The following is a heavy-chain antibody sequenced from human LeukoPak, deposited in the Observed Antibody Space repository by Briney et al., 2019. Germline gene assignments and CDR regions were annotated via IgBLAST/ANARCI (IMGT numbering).Heavy chain of an antibody. D-gene: IGHD3-10*01. V-gene: IGHV4-38-2*01. CDR2: IYHSGSS. Sequence: SETLSLTCAVSGYSIYSNFYWGWIRQPPGKGLEWIGSIYHSGSSYYNPSLKSRVTISMDTSNNQFSLKPTSVTAADTAIYYCARHDSSGSSGTYYSVDYWGQGNLVTVSS. CDR1: GYSIYSNFY. J-gene: IGHJ4*02. CDR3: ARHDSSGSSGTYYSVDY.